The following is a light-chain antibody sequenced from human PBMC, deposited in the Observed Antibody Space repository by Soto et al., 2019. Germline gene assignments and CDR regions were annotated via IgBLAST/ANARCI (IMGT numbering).Light chain of an antibody. CDR3: SSYTSSTTPAI. CDR1: SSDVGYYNY. Sequence: QSALTQPASVSGSPGQSITISCTGTSSDVGYYNYVSWYQQHPGKAPKLMIYEVSNRPSGVSNRFSGSKSGNTASLTISGLQAEDEADYCCSSYTSSTTPAIFGGGTKLTVL. J-gene: IGLJ2*01. V-gene: IGLV2-14*01. CDR2: EVS.